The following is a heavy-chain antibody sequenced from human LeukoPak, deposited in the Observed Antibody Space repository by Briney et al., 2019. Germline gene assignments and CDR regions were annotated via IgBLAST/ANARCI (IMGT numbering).Heavy chain of an antibody. CDR2: INAGNGNT. V-gene: IGHV1-3*01. J-gene: IGHJ5*02. CDR1: GYTFTSYA. CDR3: ARAGTDIVVVPAAGGWFDP. D-gene: IGHD2-2*01. Sequence: ASVKVSCKASGYTFTSYAMHWVHQAPGQRLEWMGWINAGNGNTKYSQKFQGRVTITRDTSASTAYMELSSLRSEDTAVYYCARAGTDIVVVPAAGGWFDPWGQGTLVTVSS.